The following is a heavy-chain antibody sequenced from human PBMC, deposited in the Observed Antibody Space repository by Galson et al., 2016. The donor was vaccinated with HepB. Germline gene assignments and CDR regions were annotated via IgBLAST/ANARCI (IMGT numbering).Heavy chain of an antibody. J-gene: IGHJ4*02. CDR3: ATPGLYGAGAKYDF. D-gene: IGHD3-10*01. Sequence: SETLSLTCAVSGWSFSDYYWTWIRQPPGKGLEWIGDINHSGSTNYNPSLKSRVTISIDTSKKQFSLRLTSVTAADTALYYCATPGLYGAGAKYDFWGQGTLVTVSS. CDR1: GWSFSDYY. V-gene: IGHV4-34*01. CDR2: INHSGST.